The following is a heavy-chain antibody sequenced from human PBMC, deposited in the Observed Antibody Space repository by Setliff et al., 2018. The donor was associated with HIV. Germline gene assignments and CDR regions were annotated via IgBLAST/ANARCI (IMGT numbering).Heavy chain of an antibody. J-gene: IGHJ3*02. V-gene: IGHV1-2*02. CDR1: GYTFTGYY. CDR3: ARDRGGYGSGPGDAFDI. CDR2: INPNSGGT. Sequence: GASVKVSCKASGYTFTGYYMHWVRQAPGQGLEWMGWINPNSGGTNYAQKFQGRVTMTRDTSISTAYMELSRLRSDDTAVYYCARDRGGYGSGPGDAFDIWGQGTMVTVSS. D-gene: IGHD3-10*01.